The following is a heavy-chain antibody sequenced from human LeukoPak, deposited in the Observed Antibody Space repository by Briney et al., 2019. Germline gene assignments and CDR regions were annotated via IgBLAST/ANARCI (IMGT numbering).Heavy chain of an antibody. J-gene: IGHJ6*02. V-gene: IGHV4-38-2*02. CDR3: ARGYYDFWSGYFPYYYYGMDV. CDR2: TFSTGTN. Sequence: SETLSLTCTVSGDSASSDYFWGWIRQPPGKGLEWIGNTFSTGTNLYNPSLKSRVTISVDTSKNQFSLKLSSVTAADTAVYYCARGYYDFWSGYFPYYYYGMDVWGQGTTVTVSS. CDR1: GDSASSDYF. D-gene: IGHD3-3*01.